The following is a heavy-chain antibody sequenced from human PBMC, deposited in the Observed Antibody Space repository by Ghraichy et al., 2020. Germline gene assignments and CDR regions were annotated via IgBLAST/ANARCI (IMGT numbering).Heavy chain of an antibody. D-gene: IGHD1-26*01. V-gene: IGHV3-7*03. Sequence: SCAVSRLTFSNYWMSWVRQAPGKGLEWVANIKQDGSEKYYVDSVKGRFTISRDNAKNSLYLQMNSLRAEDTAVYYCALRYGSSYDYWGQGTLVTVSS. CDR3: ALRYGSSYDY. CDR1: RLTFSNYW. J-gene: IGHJ4*02. CDR2: IKQDGSEK.